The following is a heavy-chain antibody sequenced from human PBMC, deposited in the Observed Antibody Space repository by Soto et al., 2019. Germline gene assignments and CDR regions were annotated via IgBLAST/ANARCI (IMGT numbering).Heavy chain of an antibody. Sequence: ASVKVSCKVSGYTLTELSMHWVRQAPGKGLEWMGGFDPEDGETIYAQKFQGRVTMTEDTSTDTAYMELSSLRSEDTAVYYCAKDRSRYDFWSGQFDYWGQGTLVTVSS. CDR1: GYTLTELS. J-gene: IGHJ4*02. D-gene: IGHD3-3*01. CDR3: AKDRSRYDFWSGQFDY. V-gene: IGHV1-24*01. CDR2: FDPEDGET.